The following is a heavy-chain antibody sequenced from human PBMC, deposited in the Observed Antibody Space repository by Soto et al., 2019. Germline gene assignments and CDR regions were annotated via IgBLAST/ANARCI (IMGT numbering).Heavy chain of an antibody. CDR2: IVVGSGNT. CDR3: AAGHGDTAMVIWPLD. CDR1: GFTXTSSA. J-gene: IGHJ4*02. V-gene: IGHV1-58*01. Sequence: GASVKDSCKASGFTXTSSAVQWVRQARGQRLEWIGWIVVGSGNTNYAQKFQERVTITRDMSTSTAYMELSSLRSEDTAVYYCAAGHGDTAMVIWPLDWGQGTLVTVSS. D-gene: IGHD5-18*01.